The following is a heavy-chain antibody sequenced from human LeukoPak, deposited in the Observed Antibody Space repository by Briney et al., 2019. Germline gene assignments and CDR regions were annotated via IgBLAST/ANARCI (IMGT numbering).Heavy chain of an antibody. D-gene: IGHD3-22*01. CDR3: ARARNYYDSSDYYYEGDAFDI. Sequence: PSETLSLTCTVSGGSISSGSYYWSWIRQPAGKGLECIGHIYYSGSTHYNPSLKSRVTISVDTSKNQFSLKLSSVTAADTAVYFCARARNYYDSSDYYYEGDAFDIWGQGTMVTVSS. CDR1: GGSISSGSYY. V-gene: IGHV4-61*10. CDR2: IYYSGST. J-gene: IGHJ3*02.